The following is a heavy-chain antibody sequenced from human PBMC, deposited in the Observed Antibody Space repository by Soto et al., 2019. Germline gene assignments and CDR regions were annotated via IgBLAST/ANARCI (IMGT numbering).Heavy chain of an antibody. CDR3: ARESEDLTSNFDY. V-gene: IGHV3-21*06. J-gene: IGHJ4*02. CDR2: ISSTTNYI. CDR1: GFTFTRYS. Sequence: GGSLRLSCAASGFTFTRYSMNWVRQAPGKGLEWVSSISSTTNYIYYGDSMKGRFTISRDNAKNSLCLEMNSLRAEDTAVCYCARESEDLTSNFDYWGQGTLVTVSS.